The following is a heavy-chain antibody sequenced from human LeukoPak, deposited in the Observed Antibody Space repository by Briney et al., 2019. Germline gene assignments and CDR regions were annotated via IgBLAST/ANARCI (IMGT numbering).Heavy chain of an antibody. CDR2: IYPGDSDT. J-gene: IGHJ4*02. Sequence: GEPLKISCKGSGYTFTDFWIGWVRQMPGKGLEWMGIIYPGDSDTRYSPSFQGQVTTSADKSISTAYLQWSSLKASDTAMYYCARVGGSYAAVDYWGQGTLVTVSS. CDR3: ARVGGSYAAVDY. D-gene: IGHD1-26*01. CDR1: GYTFTDFW. V-gene: IGHV5-51*03.